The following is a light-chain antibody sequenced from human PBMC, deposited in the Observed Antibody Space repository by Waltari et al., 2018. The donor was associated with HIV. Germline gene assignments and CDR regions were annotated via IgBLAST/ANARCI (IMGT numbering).Light chain of an antibody. J-gene: IGLJ2*01. CDR1: SGHRCYI. Sequence: QPVLTQSSSASASLGSSVKLTCTLSSGHRCYIIAWHQQQPGKAPRYLMKLEGSGSYNKGSGIPDRFSGSSSGADRYLTISNLQSEDEADYYCETWDSNTHKVVFGGGTKLTVL. V-gene: IGLV4-60*03. CDR2: LEGSGSY. CDR3: ETWDSNTHKVV.